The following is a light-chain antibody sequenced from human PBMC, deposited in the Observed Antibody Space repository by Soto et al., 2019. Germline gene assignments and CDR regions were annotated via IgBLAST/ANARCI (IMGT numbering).Light chain of an antibody. Sequence: EIVLTQSPGTLSLSPGERATLSCRASQSVSSSYLAWYQQKPGQAPRLLIYAASTRAAGVPVRFSGSGSETEFTLTIRSLQSEDFALYYCQQRSKWRTFGQGTKVDIK. J-gene: IGKJ1*01. V-gene: IGKV3D-20*02. CDR3: QQRSKWRT. CDR1: QSVSSSY. CDR2: AAS.